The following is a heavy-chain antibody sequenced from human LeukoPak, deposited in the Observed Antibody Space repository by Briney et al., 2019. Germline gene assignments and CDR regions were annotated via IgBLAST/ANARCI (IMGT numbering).Heavy chain of an antibody. D-gene: IGHD3-9*01. CDR2: ISGSGGSA. J-gene: IGHJ4*02. Sequence: GGSLRLSCAASGFTFSSYAMSWVRQAPGKGLEWVSAISGSGGSAYYADSVKGRFTISRDNSKNTLYLQMNSLRAEDTAVYYCAKCRALDSLVMNYWGQGTLVTVSS. V-gene: IGHV3-23*01. CDR1: GFTFSSYA. CDR3: AKCRALDSLVMNY.